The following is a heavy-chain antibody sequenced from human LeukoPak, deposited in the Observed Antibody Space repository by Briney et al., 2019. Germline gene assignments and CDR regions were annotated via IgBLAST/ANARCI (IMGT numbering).Heavy chain of an antibody. CDR1: GFTFSSYS. Sequence: GGSLRLSCAASGFTFSSYSMNWVRQAPGKGLEWVSSISSSSSYIYYADSVKGRFTISRDNAKNSLYLQMNSLRAEDTAVYYCARDVASGYGFGYWGQGTLVTVSS. D-gene: IGHD5-12*01. CDR3: ARDVASGYGFGY. J-gene: IGHJ4*02. V-gene: IGHV3-21*01. CDR2: ISSSSSYI.